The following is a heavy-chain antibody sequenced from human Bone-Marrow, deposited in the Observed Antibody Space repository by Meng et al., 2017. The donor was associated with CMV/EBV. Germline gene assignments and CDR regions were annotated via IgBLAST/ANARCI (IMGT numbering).Heavy chain of an antibody. D-gene: IGHD5-18*01. J-gene: IGHJ5*02. CDR3: TTFLPSRIQLWA. CDR2: IRYDGSNK. Sequence: GESLKISCAASGFTFSSYGMHWVRQAPGKGLEWVAFIRYDGSNKYYADSVKGRFTISRDNSKNTLYLQMNSLKTEDTAVYYCTTFLPSRIQLWAWGQGTLVTVSS. CDR1: GFTFSSYG. V-gene: IGHV3-30*02.